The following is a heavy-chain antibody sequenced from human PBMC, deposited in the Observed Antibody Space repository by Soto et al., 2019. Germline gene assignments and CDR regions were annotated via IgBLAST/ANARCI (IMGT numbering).Heavy chain of an antibody. Sequence: GGSLRLSCAASGFTFTSYGMSWVRQAPGKGLEWVSAISGSGGSTYYADSVKGRFTISRDNSKNTLYLHMNSLRAEDTAVYYCAKGTLGSYYYYGMDVWGQGTTVTVSS. CDR2: ISGSGGST. D-gene: IGHD1-26*01. CDR3: AKGTLGSYYYYGMDV. CDR1: GFTFTSYG. V-gene: IGHV3-23*01. J-gene: IGHJ6*02.